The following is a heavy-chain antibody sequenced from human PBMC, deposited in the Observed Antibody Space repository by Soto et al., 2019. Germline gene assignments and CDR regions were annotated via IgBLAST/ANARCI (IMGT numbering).Heavy chain of an antibody. Sequence: GGSLRLSCAASGFTFTSYGMSWVRQAPGKGLEWVSAISGSGGSTYYADSVKGRFTISRDNSKNTLYLHMNSLRAEDTAVYYCAKGTLGSYYYYGMDVWGQGTTVTVSS. CDR2: ISGSGGST. D-gene: IGHD1-26*01. CDR3: AKGTLGSYYYYGMDV. CDR1: GFTFTSYG. V-gene: IGHV3-23*01. J-gene: IGHJ6*02.